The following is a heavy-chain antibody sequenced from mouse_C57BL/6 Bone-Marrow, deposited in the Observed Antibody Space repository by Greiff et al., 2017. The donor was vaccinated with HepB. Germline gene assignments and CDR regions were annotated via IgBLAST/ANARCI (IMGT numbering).Heavy chain of an antibody. V-gene: IGHV1-82*01. CDR3: ARNGVTMPLDFSQAWFAY. J-gene: IGHJ3*01. CDR2: IYPGDGDT. Sequence: QVQLQQSGPELVKPGASVKISCKASGYAFSSSWMNWVKQRPGKGLEWIGRIYPGDGDTNYNGKFKGKATLTADKSSSTAYMQLSSLTSEDSAVYFCARNGVTMPLDFSQAWFAYWGQGTLVTVSA. D-gene: IGHD2-5*01. CDR1: GYAFSSSW.